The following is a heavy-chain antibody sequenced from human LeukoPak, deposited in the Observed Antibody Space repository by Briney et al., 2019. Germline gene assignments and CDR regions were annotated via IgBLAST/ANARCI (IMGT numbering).Heavy chain of an antibody. D-gene: IGHD3-10*01. Sequence: GGSLRLSCAASGFTFSTYSMNWVRQAPGKGLEWVSSISSSSSYIYYADSVKGRFTISRDNDKNSLYLQMNSLRAEDTAVYYCARANYYGSGSYYTYYYYYMDVWGKGTAVTVSS. V-gene: IGHV3-21*01. J-gene: IGHJ6*03. CDR3: ARANYYGSGSYYTYYYYYMDV. CDR2: ISSSSSYI. CDR1: GFTFSTYS.